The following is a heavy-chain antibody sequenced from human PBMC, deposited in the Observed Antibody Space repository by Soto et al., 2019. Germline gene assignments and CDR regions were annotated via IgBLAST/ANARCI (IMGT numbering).Heavy chain of an antibody. J-gene: IGHJ5*02. CDR2: IFSSGST. D-gene: IGHD2-21*02. CDR3: ARDQGVVVTADNWFDP. V-gene: IGHV4-4*07. CDR1: GGSITDYS. Sequence: KPSETLSLTCTASGGSITDYSWVWIRQPAGKGLEWIGRIFSSGSTNYNPSLKGRITMSLDTSKNQFSLKLDSATATDTAVYFCARDQGVVVTADNWFDPWGQGILVTVSS.